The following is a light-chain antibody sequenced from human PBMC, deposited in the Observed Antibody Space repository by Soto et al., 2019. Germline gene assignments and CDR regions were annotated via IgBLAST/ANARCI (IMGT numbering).Light chain of an antibody. CDR1: SSNIGGST. Sequence: QSVLTQPPSASGTPGQRVTISCSGSSSNIGGSTVNWYQQLPGMAPKLLIYNNNQRPSGVPDRFSGSKSGTSASLAISGLQSEDEADYHCAAWDDSLNGPVFGGGTQLTVL. J-gene: IGLJ2*01. CDR3: AAWDDSLNGPV. CDR2: NNN. V-gene: IGLV1-44*01.